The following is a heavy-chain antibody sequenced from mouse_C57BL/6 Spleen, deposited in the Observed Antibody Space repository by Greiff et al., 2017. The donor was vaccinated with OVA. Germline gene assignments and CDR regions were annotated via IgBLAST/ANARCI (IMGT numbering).Heavy chain of an antibody. J-gene: IGHJ2*01. D-gene: IGHD4-1*01. Sequence: VQLKQSGAELVRPGASVKLSCTASGFNIKDYYMHWVKQRPEQGLEWIGRIDPEDGDTEYAPKFQGKATMTADTSSNTAYLQLSSLTSEDTAVYYCTTRGPTNWDVGYWGQGTTLTVSS. CDR3: TTRGPTNWDVGY. CDR1: GFNIKDYY. V-gene: IGHV14-1*01. CDR2: IDPEDGDT.